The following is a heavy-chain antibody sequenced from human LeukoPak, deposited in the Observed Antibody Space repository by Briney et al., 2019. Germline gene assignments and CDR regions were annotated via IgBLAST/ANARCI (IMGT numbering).Heavy chain of an antibody. J-gene: IGHJ6*02. D-gene: IGHD6-19*01. CDR1: GFTFSSYG. Sequence: PGGPLRLSCAASGFTFSSYGMHWVRQAPGKGLEWVAVISYDGSDKYYADSVKGRFTISRDNSKNTLYLQMNSLRAEDTAVYYCARPAGTYDYSYGMDVWGQGTTVTVSS. CDR3: ARPAGTYDYSYGMDV. CDR2: ISYDGSDK. V-gene: IGHV3-30-3*01.